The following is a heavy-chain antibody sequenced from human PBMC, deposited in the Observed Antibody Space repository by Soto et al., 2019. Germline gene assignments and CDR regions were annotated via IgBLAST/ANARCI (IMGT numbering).Heavy chain of an antibody. Sequence: ASVKVSCKASCYTFTIYGIGGGRQDPGQRLERMGWIGAYNGNTNYAQKLQGRVTMTTDTSTSTAYMELRSLRSDDTAVYYCARVPPDCSRGNCYFWFDPWGQGTLVTVSP. CDR2: IGAYNGNT. J-gene: IGHJ5*02. CDR1: CYTFTIYG. CDR3: ARVPPDCSRGNCYFWFDP. V-gene: IGHV1-18*01. D-gene: IGHD2-15*01.